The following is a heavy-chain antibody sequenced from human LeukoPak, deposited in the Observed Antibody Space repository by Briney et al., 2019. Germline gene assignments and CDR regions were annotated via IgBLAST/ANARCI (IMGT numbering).Heavy chain of an antibody. CDR3: SKWKAIVLVPAARSPIDY. J-gene: IGHJ4*02. V-gene: IGHV3-43D*03. Sequence: GGSLRLSCAASGFTFDDYAMHWVRQAPGKGLEWVSLISWDGGSTYYADSVKGRFTISRDNSKNSLYLQMNSLRAEDTAVYYCSKWKAIVLVPAARSPIDYWGQGTLVTVSS. CDR1: GFTFDDYA. CDR2: ISWDGGST. D-gene: IGHD2-2*01.